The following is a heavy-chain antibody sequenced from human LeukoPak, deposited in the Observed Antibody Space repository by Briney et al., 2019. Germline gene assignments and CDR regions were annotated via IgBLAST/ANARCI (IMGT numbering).Heavy chain of an antibody. D-gene: IGHD3-22*01. CDR3: ANSPPRITMIVVVQT. Sequence: GGSLRLSCAASGFTFSSYAMIWVRQAPGKGLEWVSAISGSGGSTYYADSVKGRFTISRDNSKNTLYLQMNSLRAEDTAVYYCANSPPRITMIVVVQTWGQGTLVTVSS. CDR1: GFTFSSYA. CDR2: ISGSGGST. J-gene: IGHJ5*02. V-gene: IGHV3-23*01.